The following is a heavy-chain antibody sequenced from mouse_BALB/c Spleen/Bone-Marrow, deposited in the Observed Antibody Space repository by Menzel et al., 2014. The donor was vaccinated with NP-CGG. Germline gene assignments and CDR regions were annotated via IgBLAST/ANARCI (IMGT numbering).Heavy chain of an antibody. CDR3: ARGGNYGY. CDR2: IFPGIGTT. D-gene: IGHD2-1*01. V-gene: IGHV1S132*01. Sequence: QVQLQQSGAELVKPGASVKLSCKTSGYTFTNYWIRWVKQRPGQGLGWIGEIFPGIGTTYYNEKFKGKATLTIDTSSSTAYMQLSSLTSEDSAVYFCARGGNYGYWGQGTTLTVSS. J-gene: IGHJ2*01. CDR1: GYTFTNYW.